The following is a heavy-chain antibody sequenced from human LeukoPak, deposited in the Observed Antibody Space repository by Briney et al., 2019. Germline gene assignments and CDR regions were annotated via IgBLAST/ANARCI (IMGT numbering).Heavy chain of an antibody. Sequence: GGSLRLSCAASGFSLSSDSMNWVRQAPGKGLEWVSVIYSGGSTYYADSVKGRFTISRDNSKNTLYLQMNSLRAEDTAVYYCARGATYYYDSSGYYGYYYYYMDVWGKGTTVTVSS. CDR1: GFSLSSDS. V-gene: IGHV3-53*01. CDR3: ARGATYYYDSSGYYGYYYYYMDV. D-gene: IGHD3-22*01. CDR2: IYSGGST. J-gene: IGHJ6*03.